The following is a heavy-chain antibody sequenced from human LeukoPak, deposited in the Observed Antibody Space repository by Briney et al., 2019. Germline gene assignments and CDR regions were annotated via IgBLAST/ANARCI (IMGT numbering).Heavy chain of an antibody. CDR3: AGGGHWLVFDY. J-gene: IGHJ4*02. CDR2: FNSRDGAT. D-gene: IGHD6-19*01. CDR1: GYTFTSYN. V-gene: IGHV1-46*01. Sequence: ASVKVSCKASGYTFTSYNIQWVRQAPGQGLEWMGIFNSRDGATAYAQKFHGRVTMTRDTSTSTVYMDLNSLTSEDTAVYYCAGGGHWLVFDYWDQGTLVTVSS.